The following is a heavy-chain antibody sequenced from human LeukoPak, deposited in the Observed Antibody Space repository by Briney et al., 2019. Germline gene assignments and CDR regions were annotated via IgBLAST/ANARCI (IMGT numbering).Heavy chain of an antibody. CDR3: ARGSRRFGELGGRFDP. D-gene: IGHD3-10*01. J-gene: IGHJ5*02. V-gene: IGHV4-34*01. Sequence: SETLSLTCAVYVGSFSVCYWSGIRQPPAKGLEWMGEINHSGGTNHNPSLKSRVTISVDTSKNQFSLTLSSVTAAETAVYYCARGSRRFGELGGRFDPWGQGTLVTVSS. CDR2: INHSGGT. CDR1: VGSFSVCY.